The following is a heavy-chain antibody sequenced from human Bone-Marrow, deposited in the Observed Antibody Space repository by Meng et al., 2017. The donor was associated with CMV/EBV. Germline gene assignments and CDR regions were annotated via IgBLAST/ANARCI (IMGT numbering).Heavy chain of an antibody. J-gene: IGHJ4*02. CDR2: ISHSGNS. CDR3: ARDPSYSISSSYVDR. V-gene: IGHV4-38-2*02. D-gene: IGHD6-6*01. Sequence: SETLSLTCTVSAYSISSAYFWGWIRQPPGQGLEWIGSISHSGNSYYNPSLRSRVTMSLDTSKNQFSLRLSSVTAADTAVYYCARDPSYSISSSYVDRWGQGTLVTVSS. CDR1: AYSISSAYF.